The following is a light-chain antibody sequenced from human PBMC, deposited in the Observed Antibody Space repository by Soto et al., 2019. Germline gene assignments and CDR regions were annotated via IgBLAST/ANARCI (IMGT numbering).Light chain of an antibody. CDR1: QSVSSSY. Sequence: EIVLTQSPGTLSLSPGERATLSCRASQSVSSSYLAWYQQKPGQAPRLLIYGASSRATGIPDRFSGSGSGTDFTLTISSLQSEDFAVYYCQQYNRWPLTFGGGTKGDIK. V-gene: IGKV3-20*01. CDR2: GAS. J-gene: IGKJ4*01. CDR3: QQYNRWPLT.